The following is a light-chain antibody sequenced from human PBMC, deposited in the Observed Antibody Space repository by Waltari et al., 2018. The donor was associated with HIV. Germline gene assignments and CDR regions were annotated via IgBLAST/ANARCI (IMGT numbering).Light chain of an antibody. CDR3: QTWDTGPV. Sequence: QLVLTQSPSASAFLGASVKITCTLNGGLSSYAIAWHQHQPEKGPRYLMKLKSDGSHNREDEIPDRFSASNSGADHHLTISSLQSEYEGYYYCQTWDTGPVFGGGTKLTVL. CDR1: GGLSSYA. J-gene: IGLJ3*02. V-gene: IGLV4-69*01. CDR2: LKSDGSH.